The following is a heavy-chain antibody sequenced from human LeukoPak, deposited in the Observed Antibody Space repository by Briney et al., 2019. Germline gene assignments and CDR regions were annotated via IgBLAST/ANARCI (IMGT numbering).Heavy chain of an antibody. Sequence: TGRSLRLSCAASGFTFSSYGMHWVRQAPGKGLEWVAVISYDGSNKYYADSVKGRFTISRDNSKNTLYLQMNSLRAEDTAVYYCAKAFRGVVVPDFDYWGQGTLVTVSS. CDR2: ISYDGSNK. CDR3: AKAFRGVVVPDFDY. CDR1: GFTFSSYG. V-gene: IGHV3-30*18. J-gene: IGHJ4*02. D-gene: IGHD3-16*02.